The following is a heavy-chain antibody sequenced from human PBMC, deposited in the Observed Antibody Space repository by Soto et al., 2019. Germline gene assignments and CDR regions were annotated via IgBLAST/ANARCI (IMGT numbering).Heavy chain of an antibody. J-gene: IGHJ4*02. V-gene: IGHV4-4*02. D-gene: IGHD6-6*01. CDR2: IYHSGST. Sequence: QVQLQESGPGLVKPSGTLSLTCAVSGGSISSSNWWSWVRQPPGKGLEWIGEIYHSGSTNYNPSLESRVTISVDKSKNQFSLKLSSVTAADTAVYYCARGISIAARATYFDYWGQGTLVTVSS. CDR3: ARGISIAARATYFDY. CDR1: GGSISSSNW.